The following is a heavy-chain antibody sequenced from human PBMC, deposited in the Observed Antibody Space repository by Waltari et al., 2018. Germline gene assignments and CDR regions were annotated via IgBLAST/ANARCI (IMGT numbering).Heavy chain of an antibody. V-gene: IGHV4-59*08. CDR3: ARGRSGYYYLLDY. D-gene: IGHD3-22*01. J-gene: IGHJ4*02. CDR2: IYYSAGT. CDR1: GGSISSYF. Sequence: QGELRESCPGLVKPSETLSLTCTVVGGSISSYFWSWFRQAPGKGMEWNGYIYYSAGTNYSPSSNSRVNRSVYTSKHQFCLRPSYVAAADTAVYYCARGRSGYYYLLDYWGQGTLVTVSS.